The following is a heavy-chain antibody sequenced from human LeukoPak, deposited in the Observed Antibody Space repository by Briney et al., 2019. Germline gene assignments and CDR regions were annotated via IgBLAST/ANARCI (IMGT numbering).Heavy chain of an antibody. J-gene: IGHJ6*02. V-gene: IGHV4-4*02. D-gene: IGHD1-26*01. Sequence: SETLSLTCAVSGGSISSSNWWSWVRQPPGKGLEWIGEIYHSGSTNYNPSLKSRVTISVDTSKNQFSLKLSSVTAADTAVYYCARGGVGAPYYYYYYGMDVWGQGTTVTVSS. CDR2: IYHSGST. CDR1: GGSISSSNW. CDR3: ARGGVGAPYYYYYYGMDV.